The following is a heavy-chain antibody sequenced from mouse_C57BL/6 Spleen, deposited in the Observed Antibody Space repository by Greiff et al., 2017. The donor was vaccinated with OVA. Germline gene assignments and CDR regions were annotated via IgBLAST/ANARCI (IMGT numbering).Heavy chain of an antibody. D-gene: IGHD2-3*01. V-gene: IGHV1-54*01. Sequence: QVQLQQSGAELVRPGTSVKVSCKASGYAFTNYLIEWVKQRPGQGLEWIGVINPGSGGTNYNEKFKGKATLTADKSSSTAYMQLSSLTSEDSAVYFCARDDGYYYLDYWGQGTTLTVSS. CDR3: ARDDGYYYLDY. CDR2: INPGSGGT. J-gene: IGHJ2*01. CDR1: GYAFTNYL.